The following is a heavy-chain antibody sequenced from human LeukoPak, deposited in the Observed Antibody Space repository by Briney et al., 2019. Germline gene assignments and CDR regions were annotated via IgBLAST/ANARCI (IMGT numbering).Heavy chain of an antibody. D-gene: IGHD7-27*01. Sequence: PSETLSLTCAVYGGSFSGYYWSWIRQPPGKGLEWIGEINHSGSTNYNPSLKSRVTISVDRSKNQFSLKLSSVTAADTAVYYCARVSDLGWYFDLWGRGTLVTVSS. CDR1: GGSFSGYY. CDR2: INHSGST. CDR3: ARVSDLGWYFDL. J-gene: IGHJ2*01. V-gene: IGHV4-34*01.